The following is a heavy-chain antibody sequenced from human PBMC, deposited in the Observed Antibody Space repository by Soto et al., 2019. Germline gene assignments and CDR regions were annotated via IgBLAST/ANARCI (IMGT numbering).Heavy chain of an antibody. D-gene: IGHD6-19*01. V-gene: IGHV3-30-3*01. Sequence: GGSLRLSCAASGFTFSSYAMHWVRQAPGKGLEWVAVISYDGSNKYYADSVKGRFTISRDNSKNTLYLQMNSLRAEDTAVYYCARDFDSSGWYFDYWGQGTLVTVSS. CDR1: GFTFSSYA. CDR2: ISYDGSNK. CDR3: ARDFDSSGWYFDY. J-gene: IGHJ4*02.